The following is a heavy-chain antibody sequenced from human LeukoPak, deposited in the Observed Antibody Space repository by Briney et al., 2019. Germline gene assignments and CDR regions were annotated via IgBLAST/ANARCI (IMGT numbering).Heavy chain of an antibody. V-gene: IGHV3-66*02. CDR2: IYSGGST. Sequence: GGSLRLSCAASGFTVSSNYMSWVRQAAGKGLEWVSVIYSGGSTYYADSVKGRFTISRDNSKNTLYLQMNSLRAEDTAVYYCARELGSWVSGVYYYMDAWGKGTTVTVSS. CDR1: GFTVSSNY. D-gene: IGHD3-10*01. CDR3: ARELGSWVSGVYYYMDA. J-gene: IGHJ6*03.